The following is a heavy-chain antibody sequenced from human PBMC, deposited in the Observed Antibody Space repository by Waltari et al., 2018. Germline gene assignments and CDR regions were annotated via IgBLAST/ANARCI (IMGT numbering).Heavy chain of an antibody. J-gene: IGHJ6*03. D-gene: IGHD3-16*01. CDR3: ARVTLSGGYYYYYYMDV. V-gene: IGHV4-59*01. CDR2: IYYSGSN. CDR1: GGSISSYY. Sequence: QVQLQESGPGLVKPSETLSLTCTVSGGSISSYYWSWIRQPPGKGLEWIGYIYYSGSNNYNPSLKSRVTIAVDTSKNQFSLKLSAVTAADTAVYYCARVTLSGGYYYYYYMDVWGKGTTVTVSS.